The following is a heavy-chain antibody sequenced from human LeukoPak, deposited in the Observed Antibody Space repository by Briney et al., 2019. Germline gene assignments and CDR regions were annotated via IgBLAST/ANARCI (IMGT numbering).Heavy chain of an antibody. J-gene: IGHJ3*02. D-gene: IGHD3-22*01. CDR1: GGSISSSSYY. CDR2: IYYSGST. Sequence: SETLSLTCTVSGGSISSSSYYWGWIRQPPGKGLEWIGSIYYSGSTYYNPSLKSRVTISVDTSKNQFSLKLSSVTAADTAVYYCASYTRSRITMIGPRYAFDIWGQGTMVTVSS. V-gene: IGHV4-39*01. CDR3: ASYTRSRITMIGPRYAFDI.